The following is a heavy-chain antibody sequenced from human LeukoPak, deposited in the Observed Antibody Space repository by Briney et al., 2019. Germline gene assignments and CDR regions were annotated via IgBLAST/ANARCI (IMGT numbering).Heavy chain of an antibody. CDR3: ARDLEAANTYYFDY. Sequence: GGSLTLSCAASGFTVSSSYMSWVRQAPGKGLEWVSIISSAGTTYYADSVKGRFTISRDNSKNTVYLQVNSLRDEDTAVYYCARDLEAANTYYFDYWGQGTMVAVSS. D-gene: IGHD6-13*01. CDR1: GFTVSSSY. J-gene: IGHJ4*02. CDR2: ISSAGTT. V-gene: IGHV3-66*01.